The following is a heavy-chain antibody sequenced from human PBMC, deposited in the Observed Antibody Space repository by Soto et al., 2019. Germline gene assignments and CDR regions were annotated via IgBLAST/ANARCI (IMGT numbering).Heavy chain of an antibody. CDR1: GGSISSSNW. CDR2: IFHSGSI. Sequence: QVQLQESGPGLVKPSGTLSLTCAVSGGSISSSNWWSWVRQPPGKGLEWIGEIFHSGSINYNPSLHTRVTLSMDKSKNPFSLQLSSVTAADTAVYYCARVTGGYYLNWGQGTLVTVSS. D-gene: IGHD3-22*01. J-gene: IGHJ4*02. CDR3: ARVTGGYYLN. V-gene: IGHV4-4*02.